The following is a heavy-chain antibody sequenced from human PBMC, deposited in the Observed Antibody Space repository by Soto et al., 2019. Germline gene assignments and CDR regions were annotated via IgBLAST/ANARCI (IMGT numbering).Heavy chain of an antibody. V-gene: IGHV3-23*01. D-gene: IGHD6-13*01. Sequence: GGSLRLSCAASGFTFSSYAMSWVRQAPGKGLEWASAISGSGGSTYYADSVKGRFTISRDNSKNTLYLQMNSLRAEDTAVYYCAKVVAGRSYGMDVWGQGTTVTVSS. CDR2: ISGSGGST. CDR1: GFTFSSYA. J-gene: IGHJ6*02. CDR3: AKVVAGRSYGMDV.